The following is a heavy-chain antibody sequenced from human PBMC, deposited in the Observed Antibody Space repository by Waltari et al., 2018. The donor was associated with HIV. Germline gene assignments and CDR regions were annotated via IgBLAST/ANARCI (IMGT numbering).Heavy chain of an antibody. CDR2: ISGRGTTS. Sequence: EVVLLESGGDLVEPGGSLRLSCAASGFMFSRFVMTWVRQSPGRGVGWVASISGRGTTSSCAASVNVRCIISRDNWENTVSLQMISLRAEDTAIDSCVKVFGHAYYYTGLDVWGQGTTVIVSS. J-gene: IGHJ6*02. CDR3: VKVFGHAYYYTGLDV. D-gene: IGHD3-10*01. V-gene: IGHV3-23*01. CDR1: GFMFSRFV.